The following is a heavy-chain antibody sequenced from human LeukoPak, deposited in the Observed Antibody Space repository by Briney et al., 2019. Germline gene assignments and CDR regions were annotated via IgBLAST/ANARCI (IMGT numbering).Heavy chain of an antibody. D-gene: IGHD2-15*01. CDR1: GYTFTSYY. Sequence: ASVKVSCKASGYTFTSYYMHWVRQAPGQGLEWMGIINPSGGSTSYAQKFQGRVTITADESTSTAYMELSSLRSEDTAVYYCARVGYCSGGSCPYYYYYYMDVWGKGTTVTISS. V-gene: IGHV1-46*01. CDR3: ARVGYCSGGSCPYYYYYYMDV. J-gene: IGHJ6*03. CDR2: INPSGGST.